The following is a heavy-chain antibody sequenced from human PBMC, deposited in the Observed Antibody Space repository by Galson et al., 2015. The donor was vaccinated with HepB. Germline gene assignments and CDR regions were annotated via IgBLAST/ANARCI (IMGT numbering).Heavy chain of an antibody. CDR2: FDPEDGET. Sequence: SVKVSCKVSGYTLTELSMHWVRQAPGKGLEWMGGFDPEDGETIYAQKFQGRVTMTEDTSTDTAYMGLSSLRSEDTAVYYCATATPYYYGSGSYLHYGMDVWGQGTTVTVSS. D-gene: IGHD3-10*01. CDR1: GYTLTELS. CDR3: ATATPYYYGSGSYLHYGMDV. J-gene: IGHJ6*02. V-gene: IGHV1-24*01.